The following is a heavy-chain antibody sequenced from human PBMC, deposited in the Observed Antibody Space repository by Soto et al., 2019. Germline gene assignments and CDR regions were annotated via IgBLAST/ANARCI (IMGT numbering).Heavy chain of an antibody. D-gene: IGHD2-15*01. V-gene: IGHV3-64*01. J-gene: IGHJ4*02. Sequence: VQLVESGGGLVQPGGSLRLSCAASGFTFSSYAMHWVRQAPGKGLEYVSAISSNGGSTYYANSVKGRFTISRDNSKNTLYLQMGSLRAEDMAVYYCAATFTDYCSGGSCYSGPFDYWGQGTLVTVSS. CDR1: GFTFSSYA. CDR3: AATFTDYCSGGSCYSGPFDY. CDR2: ISSNGGST.